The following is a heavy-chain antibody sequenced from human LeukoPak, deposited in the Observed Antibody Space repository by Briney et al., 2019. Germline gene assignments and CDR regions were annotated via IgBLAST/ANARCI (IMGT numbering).Heavy chain of an antibody. CDR3: SRHEGGGHFHH. CDR1: GGSFSGYD. D-gene: IGHD3-16*01. J-gene: IGHJ1*01. CDR2: INHSGSN. V-gene: IGHV4-34*01. Sequence: SETLSLTCGVYGGSFSGYDWSWIRQPPGKGLEWIGEINHSGSNNYNPSLKSRVTISVDTSKNQFSLKLSSVTAADTAVYYCSRHEGGGHFHHWGQGTLVTVSS.